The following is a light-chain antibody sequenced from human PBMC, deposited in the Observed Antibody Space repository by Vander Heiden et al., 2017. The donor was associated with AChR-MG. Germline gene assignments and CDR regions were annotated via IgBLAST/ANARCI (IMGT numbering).Light chain of an antibody. CDR3: CSYARSSTWV. J-gene: IGLJ3*02. V-gene: IGLV2-23*02. CDR2: EVS. CDR1: SSDVGSYNL. Sequence: QSALTQPASVSGSPGPSITIPCTGTSSDVGSYNLVSWYQQQPGKAPKLMIYEVSKRPSGVSNRFSGSKSGNTASLTISGLQAEDEADYYCCSYARSSTWVFGGGTKLTVL.